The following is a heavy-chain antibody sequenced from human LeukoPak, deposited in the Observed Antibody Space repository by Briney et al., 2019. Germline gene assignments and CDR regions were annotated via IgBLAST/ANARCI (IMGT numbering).Heavy chain of an antibody. Sequence: GGSLRLSCAASGFTFSSYAMHWVRQAPGKGLEWVAVISYDGSNKYYADSVKGRFTISRDNSKNTLYLQMSSLRAEDTAVYYCARGYCSSTSCVLDYWGQGTLVTVSS. V-gene: IGHV3-30-3*01. D-gene: IGHD2-2*01. CDR1: GFTFSSYA. J-gene: IGHJ4*02. CDR2: ISYDGSNK. CDR3: ARGYCSSTSCVLDY.